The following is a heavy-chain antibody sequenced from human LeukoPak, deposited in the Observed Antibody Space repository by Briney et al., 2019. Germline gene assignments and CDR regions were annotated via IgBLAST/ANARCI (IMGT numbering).Heavy chain of an antibody. J-gene: IGHJ4*02. CDR2: IGLGSGFV. D-gene: IGHD1-26*01. V-gene: IGHV3-21*05. CDR3: ARDHKWAFDY. Sequence: GGSLRLSCAASGFTFSSYSMNWVRQAPGRGLEWISYIGLGSGFVSYSDSVKGRFTISRDTARNSVDLQMNSLRADDTAVYYCARDHKWAFDYWGQGTLVTVSS. CDR1: GFTFSSYS.